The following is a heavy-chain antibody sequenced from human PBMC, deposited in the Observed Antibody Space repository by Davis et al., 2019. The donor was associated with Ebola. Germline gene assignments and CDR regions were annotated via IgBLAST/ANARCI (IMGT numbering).Heavy chain of an antibody. CDR3: ARDLHSGGAAGGMDV. J-gene: IGHJ6*02. CDR1: GFTFSSYS. CDR2: ISSSSSYI. V-gene: IGHV3-21*01. Sequence: GESLKISCAASGFTFSSYSMNWVRQAPGKGLEWVSSISSSSSYIYYADSVKGRFTISRDNAKNSLYLQMNSLRAEDTAVYYCARDLHSGGAAGGMDVWGQGTTVTVSS. D-gene: IGHD3-10*01.